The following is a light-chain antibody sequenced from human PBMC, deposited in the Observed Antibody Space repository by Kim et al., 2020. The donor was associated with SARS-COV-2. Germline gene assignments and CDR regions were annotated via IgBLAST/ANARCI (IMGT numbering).Light chain of an antibody. CDR3: QSYDANLRPCRV. V-gene: IGLV1-40*03. J-gene: IGLJ3*02. CDR2: DNN. Sequence: VTISYTCISSNTREGYNVRWYQQLPGTAPTLLIPDNNNRPSGVPDRCSCSKSGASASLAITGLQDDDEGDYYCQSYDANLRPCRVFGGGTQLTVL. CDR1: SSNTREGYN.